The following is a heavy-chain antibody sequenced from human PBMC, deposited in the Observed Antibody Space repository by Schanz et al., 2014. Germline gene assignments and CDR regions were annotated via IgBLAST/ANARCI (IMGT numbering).Heavy chain of an antibody. Sequence: EVQLLESGGGLVQPGGSLRLSCATSGFSFSSYAINWVRQAPGKGLEWVSAISGGGGTTYYADSVKGRFTISRDNSKNTLYLQLGSLSAEDTAVYFCARDNRYYLFDYWGQGALVTVSS. CDR3: ARDNRYYLFDY. CDR1: GFSFSSYA. CDR2: ISGGGGTT. J-gene: IGHJ4*02. D-gene: IGHD3-16*02. V-gene: IGHV3-23*01.